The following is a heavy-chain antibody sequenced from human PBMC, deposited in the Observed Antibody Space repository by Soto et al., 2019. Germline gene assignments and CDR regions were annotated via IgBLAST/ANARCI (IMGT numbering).Heavy chain of an antibody. Sequence: SETLSLSCTFSSGSISSSSSYWGWSRQPPGKGLEWIGSIYYSGSTYYNPSLKSRVTISVDTSKNQFSLKLSSVTAADTAVYYFARLSVAGTYYNYYGMDAWGQGTTVT. CDR1: SGSISSSSSY. J-gene: IGHJ6*02. CDR3: ARLSVAGTYYNYYGMDA. CDR2: IYYSGST. D-gene: IGHD6-19*01. V-gene: IGHV4-39*01.